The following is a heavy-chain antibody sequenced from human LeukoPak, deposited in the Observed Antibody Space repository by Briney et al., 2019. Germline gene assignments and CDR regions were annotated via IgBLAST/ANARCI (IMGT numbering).Heavy chain of an antibody. J-gene: IGHJ4*02. Sequence: PGGSLRLSCAASGFTLSYAYMTWVRQAPGKGLEWVDRIKRKTDGGATDFAAPVKGRFTMSRGDSKNTLYLDMNSLKTEDTAVYYCATRGDYFDSWGQGTLVTVSS. CDR1: GFTLSYAY. CDR3: ATRGDYFDS. CDR2: IKRKTDGGAT. V-gene: IGHV3-15*01.